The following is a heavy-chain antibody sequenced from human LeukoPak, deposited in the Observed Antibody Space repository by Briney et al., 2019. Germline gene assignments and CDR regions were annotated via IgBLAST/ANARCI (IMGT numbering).Heavy chain of an antibody. J-gene: IGHJ6*02. CDR3: ARGHDYYDSRVYPGPYGMDV. CDR2: INPNSGGT. D-gene: IGHD3-22*01. CDR1: GYTFTGYY. Sequence: GASVKVSCKASGYTFTGYYMHWVRQAPGQGLEWMGWINPNSGGTNYAQKFQGRVTMTRDTSISTAYMELSRLRSDDTAVYYCARGHDYYDSRVYPGPYGMDVWGQGTRSPSP. V-gene: IGHV1-2*02.